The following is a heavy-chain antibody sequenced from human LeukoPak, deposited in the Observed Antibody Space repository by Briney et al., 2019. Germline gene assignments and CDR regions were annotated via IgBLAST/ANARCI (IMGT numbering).Heavy chain of an antibody. CDR1: GFTFNTYW. Sequence: GGSLRLSCAAYGFTFNTYWRQWVRQVPGKGLVWVSRINSDSRITTYVDSANGRFTISRDHAKSTLVLQLNSLRAEDSAVYYCARDNFYSSSGSSPLDSWGQGTLVTVSS. CDR3: ARDNFYSSSGSSPLDS. D-gene: IGHD3-10*01. J-gene: IGHJ4*02. CDR2: INSDSRIT. V-gene: IGHV3-74*03.